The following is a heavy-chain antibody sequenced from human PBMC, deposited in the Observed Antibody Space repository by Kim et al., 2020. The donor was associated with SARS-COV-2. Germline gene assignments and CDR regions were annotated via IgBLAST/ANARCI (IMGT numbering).Heavy chain of an antibody. CDR1: GFTFSSYW. CDR3: ARVSSGSYFFDY. D-gene: IGHD1-26*01. Sequence: GWSLRLSCAASGFTFSSYWMHWVRQAPGKGLVWVSRINSDGSSTSYADSVKGRFTISRDNAKHTLYLQMNSLRAEDTAVYYCARVSSGSYFFDYWGQGTLVTVSS. V-gene: IGHV3-74*01. CDR2: INSDGSST. J-gene: IGHJ4*02.